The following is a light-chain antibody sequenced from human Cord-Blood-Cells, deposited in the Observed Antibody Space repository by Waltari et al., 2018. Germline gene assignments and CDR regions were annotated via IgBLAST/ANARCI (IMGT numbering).Light chain of an antibody. J-gene: IGKJ1*01. V-gene: IGKV3-20*01. CDR2: GAS. CDR1: QSVSSSY. CDR3: QQYGSSPPET. Sequence: EIVLTQSPGTLSLSPGEQATLSCRASQSVSSSYLAWYQQKPGQAPRLRIYGASSRATGIPDRFSGSGSGTDFTLTISRLEPEDFAVYYCQQYGSSPPETFGQGTKVEIK.